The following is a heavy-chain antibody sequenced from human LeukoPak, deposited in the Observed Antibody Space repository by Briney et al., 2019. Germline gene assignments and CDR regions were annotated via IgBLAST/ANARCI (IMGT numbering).Heavy chain of an antibody. J-gene: IGHJ6*03. CDR2: ISGGGGIT. V-gene: IGHV3-23*01. Sequence: GGCLRLSCAASGFTFDSYAMTWVRQAPGKGLEWVSSISGGGGITNYADSVKGRFTISRDNSKYTLFLQMNSLRAEDTAVYYCAKYGVDCSSTSCYPLYYMDVWGKGTTVTVSS. D-gene: IGHD2-2*01. CDR1: GFTFDSYA. CDR3: AKYGVDCSSTSCYPLYYMDV.